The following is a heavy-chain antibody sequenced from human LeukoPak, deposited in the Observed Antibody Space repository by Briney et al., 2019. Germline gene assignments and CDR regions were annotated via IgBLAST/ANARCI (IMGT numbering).Heavy chain of an antibody. V-gene: IGHV4-4*07. Sequence: SETLSLTCTVSGGSISSYYWSWIRQPAGKGLEWIGRIYTSGSTNYNPSLKSRVTISVDTSKNQFSLKLSSVTAADTAVYYCARVRVNCSGGSCYYYMDVWGKGTTVTASS. CDR3: ARVRVNCSGGSCYYYMDV. CDR1: GGSISSYY. J-gene: IGHJ6*03. CDR2: IYTSGST. D-gene: IGHD2-15*01.